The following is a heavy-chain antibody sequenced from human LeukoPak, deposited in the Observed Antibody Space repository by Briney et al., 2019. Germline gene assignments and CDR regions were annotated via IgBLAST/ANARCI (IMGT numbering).Heavy chain of an antibody. CDR3: AREALWFGELSSPYFDY. Sequence: GGSLRLSCAASGFTFSSYAMHWVRQAPGKGLEWVAVISYDGSNKYYADSVKGRFTISRDNSKNTLYLQMNSLRAEDTAVYYCAREALWFGELSSPYFDYWGQGTLVTVSS. D-gene: IGHD3-10*01. CDR1: GFTFSSYA. V-gene: IGHV3-30-3*01. CDR2: ISYDGSNK. J-gene: IGHJ4*02.